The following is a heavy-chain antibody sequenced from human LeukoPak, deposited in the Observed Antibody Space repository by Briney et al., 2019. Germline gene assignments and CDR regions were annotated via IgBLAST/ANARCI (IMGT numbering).Heavy chain of an antibody. D-gene: IGHD3-10*01. CDR2: IKQSGST. J-gene: IGHJ6*03. CDR3: ARELLWFGEPRPLSWDYMDV. Sequence: PSDTLSLTCAVYGGSFSGYYWSWIRQPPGKGLEWIGEIKQSGSTNYNPSLKSRVTISVDTSKNQFSLKLSSVTAADTAVYYCARELLWFGEPRPLSWDYMDVWGKGNTLSVSS. V-gene: IGHV4-34*01. CDR1: GGSFSGYY.